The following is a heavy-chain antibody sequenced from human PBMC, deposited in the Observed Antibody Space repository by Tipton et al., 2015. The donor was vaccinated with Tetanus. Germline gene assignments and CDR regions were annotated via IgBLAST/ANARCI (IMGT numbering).Heavy chain of an antibody. CDR3: AKTRGEVVAHGNYYYDY. CDR2: IIPVFGTA. D-gene: IGHD2-15*01. Sequence: QVQLVQSGAEVKKPGSSVKVSCKASGGPFRKYGISWLRLAPGQGLEWVGGIIPVFGTASYAQKFQGRVTITADDSTSTAYMELHSLRSEDTAVYYCAKTRGEVVAHGNYYYDYWGQGTFITVSS. CDR1: GGPFRKYG. V-gene: IGHV1-69*01. J-gene: IGHJ4*02.